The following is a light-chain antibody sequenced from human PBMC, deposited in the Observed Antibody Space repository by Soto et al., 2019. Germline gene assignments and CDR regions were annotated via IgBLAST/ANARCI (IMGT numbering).Light chain of an antibody. V-gene: IGKV1-39*01. CDR1: QSVSDS. CDR2: AAS. Sequence: DIQMTQSPSSLSASVGDRVTITCRANQSVSDSLNWYQQKPGKVPKLLIYAASSLRSWVPSRISGSGSGTGFTITVRSLQAEDFATYYCHQSYSTPQTFGQGTKVYSK. CDR3: HQSYSTPQT. J-gene: IGKJ1*01.